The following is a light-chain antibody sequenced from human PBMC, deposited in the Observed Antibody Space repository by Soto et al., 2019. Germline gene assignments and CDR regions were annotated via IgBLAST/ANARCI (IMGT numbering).Light chain of an antibody. Sequence: EIGLTQSPGTLSLSPGASATLSCRASQSIRNYYLAWYHQRPGQSPRLLVYDASYRATGVPDRFTGRGSGTDFSLTITALAPEDLGVYYCQQYGASPYTFGPGTRVDIK. CDR1: QSIRNYY. CDR2: DAS. V-gene: IGKV3-20*01. CDR3: QQYGASPYT. J-gene: IGKJ2*01.